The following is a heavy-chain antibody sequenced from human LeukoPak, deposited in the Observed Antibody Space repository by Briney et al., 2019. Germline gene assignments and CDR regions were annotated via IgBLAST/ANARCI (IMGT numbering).Heavy chain of an antibody. CDR3: ARVGAESYSSSEFDY. CDR2: IYYRGST. Sequence: PSETLSLTCTVSGGSISSYYWSWIRQPPGKGLEWIGYIYYRGSTNYNPSLKSRVTISVDTSKNQFSLKLSSVTAADTAVYYCARVGAESYSSSEFDYWGQGTLVTVSS. CDR1: GGSISSYY. D-gene: IGHD6-6*01. J-gene: IGHJ4*02. V-gene: IGHV4-59*01.